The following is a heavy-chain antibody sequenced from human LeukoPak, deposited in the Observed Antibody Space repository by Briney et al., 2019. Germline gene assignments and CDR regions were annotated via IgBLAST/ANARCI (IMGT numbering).Heavy chain of an antibody. J-gene: IGHJ4*02. CDR1: GFTFSSYA. D-gene: IGHD2-15*01. CDR2: ISYDGSNK. CDR3: AREAYCSGGSCPSGYFDY. V-gene: IGHV3-30-3*01. Sequence: PGGSLRLSCAASGFTFSSYAMHWVRQAPGKGLEWVAVISYDGSNKYYADSVKGRFTISRDNTKNTLYLQMNSLRAEDTAVYYCAREAYCSGGSCPSGYFDYWGQGTLVTVSS.